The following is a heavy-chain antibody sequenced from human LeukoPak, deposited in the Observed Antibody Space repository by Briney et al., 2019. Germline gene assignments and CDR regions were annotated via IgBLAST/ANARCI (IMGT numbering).Heavy chain of an antibody. CDR3: ARTLPRMITFGGVIAARDGY. J-gene: IGHJ4*02. CDR2: IYYSGST. Sequence: ASETLSLTCTVSGGSISSGDYYWSWIRQPPGRGLEWIEYIYYSGSTYYNPSLKSRVTISVDTSKNQFSLKLSSVTAADTAVYYCARTLPRMITFGGVIAARDGYWGQGTLVTVSS. D-gene: IGHD3-16*02. V-gene: IGHV4-30-4*08. CDR1: GGSISSGDYY.